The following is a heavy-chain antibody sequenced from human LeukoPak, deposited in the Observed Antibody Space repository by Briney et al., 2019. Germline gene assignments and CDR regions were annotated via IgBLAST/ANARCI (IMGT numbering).Heavy chain of an antibody. CDR1: GFTFSSYW. CDR3: VRDIAVAGTAAFDI. Sequence: GGSLRLSCAASGFTFSSYWMSWVRQAPGKGLEWVANIKEDGSDKYYVDSVKGRFTISRDNTKNSLNLQMNSLRAEDTAVYYCVRDIAVAGTAAFDIWGQGTMVTVSS. V-gene: IGHV3-7*01. J-gene: IGHJ3*02. D-gene: IGHD6-19*01. CDR2: IKEDGSDK.